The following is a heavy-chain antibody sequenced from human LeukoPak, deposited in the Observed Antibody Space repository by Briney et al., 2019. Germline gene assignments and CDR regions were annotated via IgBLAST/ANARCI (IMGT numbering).Heavy chain of an antibody. Sequence: GSLRLSCAASGFTFSSYAMHWVRQAPGKGLEWVAVISYDGSNKYYADSVKGRFTISRDNSRNTLYLQMNSLRGEDTAVYYCAGGPRYSFYWGQGTLVSVSS. J-gene: IGHJ4*02. CDR3: AGGPRYSFY. CDR1: GFTFSSYA. D-gene: IGHD6-13*01. V-gene: IGHV3-30-3*01. CDR2: ISYDGSNK.